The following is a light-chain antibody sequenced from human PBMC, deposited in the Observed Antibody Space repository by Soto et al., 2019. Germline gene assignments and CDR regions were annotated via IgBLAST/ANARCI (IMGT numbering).Light chain of an antibody. V-gene: IGKV1-39*01. CDR2: TSS. Sequence: DIQMTQSPSSLSASVRDGVTITCRASQTIITYLDWYQLKPGKPPKLLISTSSSFASGVPSRFSGSGSGTDFTLTIISLQPEDFSTYSCQQRYNSPRTFGRGTKVDIK. J-gene: IGKJ1*01. CDR1: QTIITY. CDR3: QQRYNSPRT.